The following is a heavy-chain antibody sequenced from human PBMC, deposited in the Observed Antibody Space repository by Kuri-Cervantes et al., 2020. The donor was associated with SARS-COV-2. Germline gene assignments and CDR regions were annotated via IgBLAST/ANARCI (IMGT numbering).Heavy chain of an antibody. Sequence: ASVKVSCKASGYTFTDYYIYWVRQAPGQGLEWMGWINPNSGGTNYAQKFQGWVTMTRDTSISTVYMELSRLRSDDTAVYYCARSTPFWRLVVISQGGAFDIWGQGTMVTVSS. CDR3: ARSTPFWRLVVISQGGAFDI. J-gene: IGHJ3*02. CDR1: GYTFTDYY. D-gene: IGHD3-22*01. V-gene: IGHV1-2*04. CDR2: INPNSGGT.